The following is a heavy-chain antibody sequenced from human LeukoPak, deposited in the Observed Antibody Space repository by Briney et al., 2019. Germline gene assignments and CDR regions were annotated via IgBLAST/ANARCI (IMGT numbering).Heavy chain of an antibody. CDR3: AARRGNPFVDY. CDR2: IVVGSGNT. D-gene: IGHD3-10*01. Sequence: SVKVSCKASGSTFTSSAMQWVRQARGQRLEWIGWIVVGSGNTNYAQKFQERVTITRDMSTSTAYMELSSLRSEDTAVYYCAARRGNPFVDYWGQGTLVTVSS. CDR1: GSTFTSSA. J-gene: IGHJ4*02. V-gene: IGHV1-58*02.